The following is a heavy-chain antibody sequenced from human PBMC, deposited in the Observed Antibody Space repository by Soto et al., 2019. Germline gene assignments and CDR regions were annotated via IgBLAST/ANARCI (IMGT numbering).Heavy chain of an antibody. CDR1: GFTFGSYS. CDR3: AKDLGAPLVATGMLYYMDG. J-gene: IGHJ6*03. Sequence: EVQLVESGGGLVQPGGSLRLSCAASGFTFGSYSMNWVRQAPGKGMEWVSFILSSSGVIYYADSVKGRFTISRDNANNSLYLQMNSLRAEDTGVYYWAKDLGAPLVATGMLYYMDGWGKGNKVTVAS. V-gene: IGHV3-48*01. D-gene: IGHD6-13*01. CDR2: ILSSSGVI.